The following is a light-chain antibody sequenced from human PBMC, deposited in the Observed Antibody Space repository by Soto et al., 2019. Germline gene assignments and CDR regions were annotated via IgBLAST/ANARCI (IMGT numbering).Light chain of an antibody. J-gene: IGLJ3*02. CDR2: STN. CDR1: SGSLSTTDY. V-gene: IGLV8-61*01. Sequence: QAVVTQEPSFSVSPGGTVTLTCGLTSGSLSTTDYPSWYQQTPGQAPRTLIYSTNSRSSGVPDRFSGSILGNKAALTITGAQADDESDYHCMLYMGGGLVVFGGGTKLTVL. CDR3: MLYMGGGLVV.